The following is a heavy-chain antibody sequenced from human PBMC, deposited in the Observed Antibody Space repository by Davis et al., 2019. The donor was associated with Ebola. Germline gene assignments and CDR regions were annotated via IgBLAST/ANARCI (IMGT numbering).Heavy chain of an antibody. J-gene: IGHJ3*02. CDR1: EFTFNDYT. Sequence: SLKISCTASEFTFNDYTIHWVRQAPGKGLEWVSGISWNGGTIGYAGSVRDRFTVTRDFAKSSAFLHMTSLRDEDTALYYCTKGLTMEITPSPPDIWGQGTMVTVSS. CDR2: ISWNGGTI. D-gene: IGHD4/OR15-4a*01. V-gene: IGHV3-9*01. CDR3: TKGLTMEITPSPPDI.